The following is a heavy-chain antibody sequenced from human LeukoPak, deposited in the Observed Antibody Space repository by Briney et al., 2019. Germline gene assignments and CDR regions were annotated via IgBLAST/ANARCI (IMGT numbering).Heavy chain of an antibody. D-gene: IGHD2-15*01. CDR2: IYPGDSDT. Sequence: GESLKISCQGSGYSFTSYWIGWVRQMPGKGLEWMGIIYPGDSDTRYSPSFQGQDTISADKSISTAYLQWSSLKASDTAMYYCARVGYCSGGSYQRFDYWGQGTLVTVSS. V-gene: IGHV5-51*01. CDR1: GYSFTSYW. J-gene: IGHJ4*02. CDR3: ARVGYCSGGSYQRFDY.